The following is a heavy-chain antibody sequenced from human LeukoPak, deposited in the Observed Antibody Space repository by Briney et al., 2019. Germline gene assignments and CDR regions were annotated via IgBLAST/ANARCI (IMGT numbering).Heavy chain of an antibody. CDR3: ARLYCNDPSGPPM. D-gene: IGHD3-22*01. Sequence: SETLSLTCTISGRSISSSSYYLGWIRQPPGKGLEWIGNIYYSVRTYYNPSLKSRSTISVDTSKNHFYLKPISLNAADTPSYYCARLYCNDPSGPPMWGERTMVAASS. J-gene: IGHJ4*02. CDR2: IYYSVRT. CDR1: GRSISSSSYY. V-gene: IGHV4-39*02.